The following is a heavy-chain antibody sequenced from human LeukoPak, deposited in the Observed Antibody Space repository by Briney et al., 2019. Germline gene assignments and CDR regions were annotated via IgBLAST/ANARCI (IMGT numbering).Heavy chain of an antibody. CDR3: ARRSPGSGYFDY. CDR2: IYYSGST. J-gene: IGHJ4*02. Sequence: PSETLSLTCTVSGGSISSGAYYWGWIRQPPGKGLEWIGYIYYSGSTYYNPSLESRVTVSADRSKNQFSLKLTSVTAADTAVYYCARRSPGSGYFDYWGQGTLVTVSS. D-gene: IGHD1-1*01. V-gene: IGHV4-30-2*01. CDR1: GGSISSGAYY.